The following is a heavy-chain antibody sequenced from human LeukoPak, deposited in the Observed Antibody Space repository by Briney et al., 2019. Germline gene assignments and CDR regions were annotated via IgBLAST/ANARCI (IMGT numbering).Heavy chain of an antibody. Sequence: GGSLRLSCAASGFTFSSYGMHWVRQAPGKGLEWVSAISGSGGSTYYADSVKGRFTISRDNSKNTLYLQMNSLRAEDTAVYYCAKGLGKRITIFGVVINWGQGTLVTVSS. V-gene: IGHV3-23*01. CDR2: ISGSGGST. J-gene: IGHJ4*02. CDR3: AKGLGKRITIFGVVIN. CDR1: GFTFSSYG. D-gene: IGHD3-3*01.